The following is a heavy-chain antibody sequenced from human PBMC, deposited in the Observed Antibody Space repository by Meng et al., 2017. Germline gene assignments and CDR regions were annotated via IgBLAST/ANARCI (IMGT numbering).Heavy chain of an antibody. D-gene: IGHD6-19*01. V-gene: IGHV1-2*02. Sequence: PLVPSGAWVRDPGASGKVSCRASGYTFTDYDLHWVRQAPGQGLEWMGWINPHSGGTYFAQNFQGRVTLTSDTSISTAYMELSRLRSDDTAMYYCARRVAVAGNTSRVRWFDPWGQGTLVTVSS. CDR2: INPHSGGT. CDR1: GYTFTDYD. J-gene: IGHJ5*02. CDR3: ARRVAVAGNTSRVRWFDP.